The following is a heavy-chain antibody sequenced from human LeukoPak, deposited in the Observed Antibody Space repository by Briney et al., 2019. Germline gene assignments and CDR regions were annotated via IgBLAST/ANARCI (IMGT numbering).Heavy chain of an antibody. CDR3: AKSEYSYGADAFDI. V-gene: IGHV4-34*01. Sequence: NPSETLSLTCAVYGGSFSGYYWSWIRQPPGKGLEWIGEINHSGSTSYNPSLKSRVTISVDTSKNQFSLKLSSVTAADTAVYYCAKSEYSYGADAFDIWGQGTMVTVSS. CDR1: GGSFSGYY. J-gene: IGHJ3*02. CDR2: INHSGST. D-gene: IGHD5-18*01.